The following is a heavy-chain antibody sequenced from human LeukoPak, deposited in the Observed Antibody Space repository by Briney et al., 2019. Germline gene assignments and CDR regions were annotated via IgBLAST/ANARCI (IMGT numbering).Heavy chain of an antibody. J-gene: IGHJ6*02. Sequence: SVKVSCKASGGTFSSYAISWVRQAPGQGLEWMGRIIPIFGIANYAQKLQGRVTITADKSTSTAYMELSSLRSEDTAVYYCARSSVTAIIYYYYGMDVWGQGTTVTVSS. V-gene: IGHV1-69*04. CDR1: GGTFSSYA. CDR3: ARSSVTAIIYYYYGMDV. D-gene: IGHD2-21*02. CDR2: IIPIFGIA.